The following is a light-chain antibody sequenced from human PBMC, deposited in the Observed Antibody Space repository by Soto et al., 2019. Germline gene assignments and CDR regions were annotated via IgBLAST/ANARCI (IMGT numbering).Light chain of an antibody. CDR3: QQYDNFPQT. J-gene: IGKJ1*01. CDR2: DAS. CDR1: QDIRKH. V-gene: IGKV1-33*01. Sequence: DIQMTQSPSSLSASVGDRVTITCQASQDIRKHLAWYQQKPGKVPKLLISDASDLQTGDPSRFSGRGSGADYFFSISRLQPEDVGTYYCQQYDNFPQTFGQGTKVHIK.